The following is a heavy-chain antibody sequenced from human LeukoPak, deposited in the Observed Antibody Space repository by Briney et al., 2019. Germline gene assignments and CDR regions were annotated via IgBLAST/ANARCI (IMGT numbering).Heavy chain of an antibody. J-gene: IGHJ6*02. D-gene: IGHD6-19*01. CDR1: GFTVSSSY. CDR2: IYSGGST. V-gene: IGHV3-66*01. Sequence: GGSLRLSCAASGFTVSSSYMSWVRQAPGKGLEWVSVIYSGGSTYCADSVKGRFTISRDNSKNTLYLQMNSLRAEDTAVYYCARDMDSSGRNGYYYYGMDVWGQGTTVTVSS. CDR3: ARDMDSSGRNGYYYYGMDV.